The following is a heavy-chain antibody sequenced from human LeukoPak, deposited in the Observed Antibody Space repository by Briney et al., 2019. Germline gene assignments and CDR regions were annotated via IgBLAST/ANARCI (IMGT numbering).Heavy chain of an antibody. V-gene: IGHV3-30*11. J-gene: IGHJ4*02. Sequence: PGGSLRLSCGASGVTFSRFPFHSVRPAQGNVLAWVSLFSYDGITTHYAASVKGRFTVSRDDSKNTLYLRMNSLRAEDTAVYYCARGKSDSSGYDYILDYWGQGTLVTVSS. CDR2: FSYDGITT. D-gene: IGHD5-12*01. CDR3: ARGKSDSSGYDYILDY. CDR1: GVTFSRFP.